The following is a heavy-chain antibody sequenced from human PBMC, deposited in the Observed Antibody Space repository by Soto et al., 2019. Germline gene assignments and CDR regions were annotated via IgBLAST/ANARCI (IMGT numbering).Heavy chain of an antibody. CDR1: GYSFTSYW. CDR3: ARQQLVTSDALDI. J-gene: IGHJ3*02. CDR2: IYPGDSDT. V-gene: IGHV5-51*01. Sequence: GESLKISCKGSGYSFTSYWIGWVRQMPGKVLEWMGIIYPGDSDTRYSPSFQGQVTISADKSISTAYLQWSSLKASDTAMYYCARQQLVTSDALDIWGQGXMVTV. D-gene: IGHD6-13*01.